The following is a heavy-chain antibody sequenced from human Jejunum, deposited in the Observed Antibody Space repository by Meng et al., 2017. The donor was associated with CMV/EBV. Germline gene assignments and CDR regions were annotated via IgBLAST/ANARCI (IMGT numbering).Heavy chain of an antibody. CDR3: ARSSMYFDY. J-gene: IGHJ4*02. CDR2: ISYNGRDK. Sequence: SCAASELSFSNSVSSWVRRAPGKGLESMAVISYNGRDKYYAKSVEGRFTITRDNSKNTLSLQMNSLRVEDTAVYYCARSSMYFDYWGQGILVTVSS. CDR1: ELSFSNSV. V-gene: IGHV3-30*04. D-gene: IGHD2-8*01.